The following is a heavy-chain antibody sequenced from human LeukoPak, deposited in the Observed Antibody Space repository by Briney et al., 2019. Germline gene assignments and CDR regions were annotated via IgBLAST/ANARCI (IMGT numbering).Heavy chain of an antibody. J-gene: IGHJ6*02. Sequence: ASVTVSCKASGYTFTSDDISWVRQATGQGLEWMGWMNPNSGNTGYAQKLQGRVTMTRNTSISTAYMELSNLRSEDTAVYYCARRPVGYTALDVGGQGNTVTVTS. CDR2: MNPNSGNT. V-gene: IGHV1-8*01. CDR3: ARRPVGYTALDV. CDR1: GYTFTSDD. D-gene: IGHD2-15*01.